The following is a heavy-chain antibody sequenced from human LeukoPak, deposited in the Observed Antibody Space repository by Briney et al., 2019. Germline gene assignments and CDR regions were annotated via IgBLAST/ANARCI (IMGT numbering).Heavy chain of an antibody. V-gene: IGHV3-66*02. Sequence: GGSLRLXCAASGFTVSSNYMSWVRQAPGKGLEWVSVIYSGRSTYYADSVKGRFTISRDNSKNTLYLQMNSLRAEDTAVYYCARAKVYCSGGSCPKGDAFDIWGQGTMVTVSS. J-gene: IGHJ3*02. CDR1: GFTVSSNY. CDR2: IYSGRST. CDR3: ARAKVYCSGGSCPKGDAFDI. D-gene: IGHD2-15*01.